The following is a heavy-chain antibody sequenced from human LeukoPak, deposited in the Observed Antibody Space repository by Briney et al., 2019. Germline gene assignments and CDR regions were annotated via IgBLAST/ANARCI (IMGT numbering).Heavy chain of an antibody. Sequence: GASVKVSCKASGYTFTSYDINWVRQATGQGLEWMGWMNPNSGNTGYAQKFQGRVTITRNTSISTAYMELSSLRSEDTAVYYCARGLDYYGSGSYYNWFDPWGQGTLVTVSS. D-gene: IGHD3-10*01. CDR3: ARGLDYYGSGSYYNWFDP. CDR1: GYTFTSYD. CDR2: MNPNSGNT. J-gene: IGHJ5*02. V-gene: IGHV1-8*01.